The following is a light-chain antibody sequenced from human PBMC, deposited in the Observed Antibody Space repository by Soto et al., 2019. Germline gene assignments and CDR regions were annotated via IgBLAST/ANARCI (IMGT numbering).Light chain of an antibody. CDR1: QGISSY. CDR3: QQLNNYPLT. Sequence: DIQLTQSPSFLSASVGDRVTITCRASQGISSYLAWYQQKPGKAPKLLLYAASILQSGVPSRFSGSGSGTEFTLTISSLQPEDFATYYCQQLNNYPLTFGGGTKVEIK. CDR2: AAS. V-gene: IGKV1-9*01. J-gene: IGKJ4*01.